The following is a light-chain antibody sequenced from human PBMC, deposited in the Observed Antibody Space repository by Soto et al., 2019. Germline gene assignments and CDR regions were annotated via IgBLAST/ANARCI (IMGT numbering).Light chain of an antibody. CDR1: ETITRY. Sequence: DIQLTQSPSSLSASVGDTVIITCRASETITRYLNWYQSKPGKAPRLLIPAASSLQSGVPSRFSGSYSGTDFTLTISSLQPEDFATYYRQQSYSNPLTFGGGTKVDIK. V-gene: IGKV1-39*01. J-gene: IGKJ4*01. CDR2: AAS. CDR3: QQSYSNPLT.